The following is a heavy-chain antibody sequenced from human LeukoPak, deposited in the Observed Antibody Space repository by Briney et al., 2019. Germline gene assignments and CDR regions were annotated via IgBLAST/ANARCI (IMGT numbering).Heavy chain of an antibody. CDR3: AKTLNYDFWSGYHN. Sequence: GGSLRLSCAASGFTFSSYSMNWVRQAPGKGLEWVSYISSSSSTIYYADSVKGRFTISRDNSKNTLYLQMNSLRAEDTAVYYCAKTLNYDFWSGYHNWGQGTLVTVSS. J-gene: IGHJ4*02. V-gene: IGHV3-48*01. D-gene: IGHD3-3*01. CDR1: GFTFSSYS. CDR2: ISSSSSTI.